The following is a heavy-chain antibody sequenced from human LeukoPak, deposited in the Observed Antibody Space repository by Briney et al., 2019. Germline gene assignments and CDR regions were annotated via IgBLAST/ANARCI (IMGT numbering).Heavy chain of an antibody. CDR3: ARGPKYGDV. Sequence: PSETLSLTCTVSGGSISSYYWSWVRQPPGKGLEWIGYISYSGSTSNNPSLKSRVTISVDTSKNQFSLKKISVTAADTAVYYCARGPKYGDVWGQGTVVTVSS. CDR2: ISYSGST. V-gene: IGHV4-59*01. CDR1: GGSISSYY. J-gene: IGHJ3*01. D-gene: IGHD2-8*01.